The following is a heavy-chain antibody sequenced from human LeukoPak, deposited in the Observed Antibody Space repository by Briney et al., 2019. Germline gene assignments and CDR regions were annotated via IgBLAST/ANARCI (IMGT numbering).Heavy chain of an antibody. D-gene: IGHD2-2*01. J-gene: IGHJ5*02. CDR1: GFTFSNAW. CDR2: ISSGSDYV. Sequence: GGSLRLSCAASGFTFSNAWMSWVRQAPGKGLEWVSAISSGSDYVYYADSVRGRFTISRDNARNSLYLQMNSLRVEDTAVYYCARAPGYCSSASCRTWFDPWGQGTLVTVSS. CDR3: ARAPGYCSSASCRTWFDP. V-gene: IGHV3-21*06.